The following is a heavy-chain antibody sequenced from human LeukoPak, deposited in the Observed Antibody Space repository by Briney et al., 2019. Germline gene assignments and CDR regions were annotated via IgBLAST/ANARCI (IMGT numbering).Heavy chain of an antibody. D-gene: IGHD3-22*01. V-gene: IGHV4-34*01. CDR1: GGSFSGYY. Sequence: SETLSLICAVYGGSFSGYYWSWIRQPPGKGLEWIGEINHSRSTNYNPSLKSRVNIYVDTSKNQFSLKLSSVTAADTAVYYCASLDSGYSSFGYWGQGTLVTVSS. J-gene: IGHJ4*02. CDR2: INHSRST. CDR3: ASLDSGYSSFGY.